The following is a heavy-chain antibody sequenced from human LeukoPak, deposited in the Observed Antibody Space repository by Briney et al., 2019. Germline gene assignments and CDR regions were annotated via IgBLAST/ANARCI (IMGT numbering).Heavy chain of an antibody. Sequence: ASVKVSCRASGYTFTSYYMHWVRQAPGQGLEWMGIINPSGGSTSYAQKFQGRVTMTRDTSTSTVYMELSSLRSEDTAVYYCARGGVVPAAMGRGEGHFDYWGQGTLVTVSS. D-gene: IGHD2-2*01. CDR2: INPSGGST. V-gene: IGHV1-46*01. CDR1: GYTFTSYY. CDR3: ARGGVVPAAMGRGEGHFDY. J-gene: IGHJ4*02.